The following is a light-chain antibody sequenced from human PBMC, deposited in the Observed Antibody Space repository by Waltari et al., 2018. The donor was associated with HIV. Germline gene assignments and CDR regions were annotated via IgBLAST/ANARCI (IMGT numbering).Light chain of an antibody. CDR2: YDG. CDR3: SSYTSSSTHV. CDR1: SSNIGNNA. J-gene: IGLJ1*01. V-gene: IGLV1-36*01. Sequence: QSVLTQPPSVSAAPRQRVTISCSGSSSNIGNNAVNWYQQLPGKAPKLLIYYDGLRPSGVSDRFSGSKSGTSASLPISGRQHEDEADYFCSSYTSSSTHVFGPGTKVNVL.